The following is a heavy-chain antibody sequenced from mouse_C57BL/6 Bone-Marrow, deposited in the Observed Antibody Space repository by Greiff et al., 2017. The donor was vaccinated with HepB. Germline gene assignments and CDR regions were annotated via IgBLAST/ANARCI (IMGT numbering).Heavy chain of an antibody. Sequence: QVQLQQPGAELVKPGASVKLSCKASGYTFTSYWMHWVKQRPGQGLEWIGMIHPNSGSTNYNEKFKSKATLTVDKSSSTAYMQLSSLTSEDSAVYYCARERGLRGYFDCWGQGTTLTVSS. CDR3: ARERGLRGYFDC. CDR2: IHPNSGST. J-gene: IGHJ2*01. D-gene: IGHD2-2*01. CDR1: GYTFTSYW. V-gene: IGHV1-64*01.